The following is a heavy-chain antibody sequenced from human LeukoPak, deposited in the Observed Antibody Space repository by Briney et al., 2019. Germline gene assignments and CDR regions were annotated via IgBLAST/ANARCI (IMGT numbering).Heavy chain of an antibody. D-gene: IGHD6-13*01. CDR1: GYTVTGYY. V-gene: IGHV1-2*02. Sequence: ASVKVSCKASGYTVTGYYMHWVRQAPAQGLEWMGWINLNSGGTNYAQKFQGRVTMTRDTSISTAYMELSRLRSDDTAVYYCIAAATVDYWGQGTLVTVSS. CDR2: INLNSGGT. J-gene: IGHJ4*02. CDR3: IAAATVDY.